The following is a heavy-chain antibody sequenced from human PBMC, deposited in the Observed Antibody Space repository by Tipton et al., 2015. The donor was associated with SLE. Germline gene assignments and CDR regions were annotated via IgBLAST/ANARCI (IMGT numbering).Heavy chain of an antibody. J-gene: IGHJ4*02. CDR1: GGSISSSSYY. CDR3: ARGSYRFDY. CDR2: IYYSGST. Sequence: TLSLTCTVSGGSISSSSYYWGWIRQPPGKGLEWIGSIYYSGSTNYSPSLESRVSISVDTSKNQFSLKLTSVTAADTAVYYCARGSYRFDYWGQGTLVTVSS. D-gene: IGHD3-16*02. V-gene: IGHV4-39*07.